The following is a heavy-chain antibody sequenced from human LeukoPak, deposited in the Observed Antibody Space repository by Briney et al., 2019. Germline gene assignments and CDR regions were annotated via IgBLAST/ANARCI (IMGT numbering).Heavy chain of an antibody. Sequence: PSETLSLTCTVSGGSISSYYWSWIRQPPGKGLEWIGYIYYSGSTNYNPTLKSRVTISVDTSKNQFSLKLSSVTAADTAVYYCARTDAVVAAIDYWGQGTLVTVSS. D-gene: IGHD2-15*01. CDR1: GGSISSYY. CDR3: ARTDAVVAAIDY. V-gene: IGHV4-59*01. J-gene: IGHJ4*02. CDR2: IYYSGST.